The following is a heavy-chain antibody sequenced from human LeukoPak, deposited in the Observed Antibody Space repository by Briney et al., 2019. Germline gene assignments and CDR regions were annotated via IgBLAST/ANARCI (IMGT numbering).Heavy chain of an antibody. Sequence: PGGSLRLSCAASGFTVSSNYMSWVRQAPGKGLEWVSVIYSGGTTNYADSVKGRFTVYRDNSKNTLHLQMNTLRAEDTAVYYCASKLTSGYWGQGTLVTV. CDR3: ASKLTSGY. D-gene: IGHD4-17*01. V-gene: IGHV3-66*01. CDR2: IYSGGTT. CDR1: GFTVSSNY. J-gene: IGHJ4*02.